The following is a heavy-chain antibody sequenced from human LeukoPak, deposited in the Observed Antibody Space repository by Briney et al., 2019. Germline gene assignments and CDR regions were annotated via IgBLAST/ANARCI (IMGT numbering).Heavy chain of an antibody. Sequence: SETLSLTCTVSGGSISSALYHWGWIRQPPGKNLEWLGSVYYSGSTYYNPSLKSRVTISVDTSKNQFSLKLSSVTAADTAVYYCARGRDGYNFLNRGEYYYFDYWGQGTLVTVSS. CDR2: VYYSGST. D-gene: IGHD5-24*01. V-gene: IGHV4-39*07. CDR1: GGSISSALYH. CDR3: ARGRDGYNFLNRGEYYYFDY. J-gene: IGHJ4*02.